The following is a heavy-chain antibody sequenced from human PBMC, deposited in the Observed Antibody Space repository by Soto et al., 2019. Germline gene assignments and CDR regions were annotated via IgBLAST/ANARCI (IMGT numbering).Heavy chain of an antibody. Sequence: SVKVSCKASGFTFTSSAVQWVRQARGQRLEWIGRIVVGSGNTNYAQKFQERVTITRDMSTSTAYMELSSLRSEDTAVYYCAAVPPETRVGAGPDYYYGMDVWGQGTTVTVSS. J-gene: IGHJ6*02. CDR3: AAVPPETRVGAGPDYYYGMDV. CDR2: IVVGSGNT. CDR1: GFTFTSSA. D-gene: IGHD1-26*01. V-gene: IGHV1-58*01.